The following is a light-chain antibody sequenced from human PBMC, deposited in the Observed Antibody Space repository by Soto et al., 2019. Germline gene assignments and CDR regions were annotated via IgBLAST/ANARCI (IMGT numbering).Light chain of an antibody. CDR1: TSNIGTHT. CDR3: ATWDDSLHVV. J-gene: IGLJ2*01. V-gene: IGLV1-44*01. Sequence: QSVLTQSPSASGTPGQRVSISCSGSTSNIGTHTVNWYQHVPGTAPKLHIYSDNQRPSAVPGRFSGSKSGTSASLAISGLLSEDEADYYCATWDDSLHVVFGGGTKLTVL. CDR2: SDN.